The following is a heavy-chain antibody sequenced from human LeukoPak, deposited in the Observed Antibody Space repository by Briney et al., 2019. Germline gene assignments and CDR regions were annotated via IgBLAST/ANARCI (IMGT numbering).Heavy chain of an antibody. Sequence: ASVKVSCKASGGTFSSYAISWVRQAPGQGLEWMGGIIPIFGTANYAQKFQDRVTITADESTSTAYMELSSLRSEDTAVYYCATNYCSGGSCYNWFDPWGQGTLVTVSS. J-gene: IGHJ5*02. CDR2: IIPIFGTA. D-gene: IGHD2-15*01. V-gene: IGHV1-69*13. CDR3: ATNYCSGGSCYNWFDP. CDR1: GGTFSSYA.